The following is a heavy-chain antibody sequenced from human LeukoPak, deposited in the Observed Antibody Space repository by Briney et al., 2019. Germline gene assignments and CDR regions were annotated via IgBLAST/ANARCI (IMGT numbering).Heavy chain of an antibody. J-gene: IGHJ4*02. V-gene: IGHV3-11*06. CDR3: ARAPYYDFWSGYYGYFDY. D-gene: IGHD3-3*01. Sequence: PGGSLRLSCAASGFTFSDYYMSWIRQAPGKGLEWVSYISSSSSYTNYADSVKGRFTISRDNAKNSLYLQMNSLRAEDTAVYYCARAPYYDFWSGYYGYFDYWGQGTLVTVSS. CDR2: ISSSSSYT. CDR1: GFTFSDYY.